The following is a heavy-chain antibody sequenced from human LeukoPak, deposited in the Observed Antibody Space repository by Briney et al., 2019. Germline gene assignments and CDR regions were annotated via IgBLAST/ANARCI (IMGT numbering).Heavy chain of an antibody. Sequence: ASVTVSCTASGYTFTGYYMHWVRQAPGQGLEWMGRINPNSGGTNYAQKFQGRVTMTRDTSISTAYMELSRLRSDDTAVYYCAVAIQLFYAFDIWGQGTMVTVSS. D-gene: IGHD5-18*01. CDR2: INPNSGGT. CDR3: AVAIQLFYAFDI. CDR1: GYTFTGYY. J-gene: IGHJ3*02. V-gene: IGHV1-2*06.